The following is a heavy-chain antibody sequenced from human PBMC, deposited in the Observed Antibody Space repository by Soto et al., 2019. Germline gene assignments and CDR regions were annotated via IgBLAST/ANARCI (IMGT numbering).Heavy chain of an antibody. Sequence: QVQLVQSGSEVKTPGSSVKVSCRASGVTFSIYGITWVRQAPGQGLEWMGGILPISRSTNYAQKFRGRATIVADASKNTASLELTSLTAEDTAVYYCASDVFYEDGDYYAMDVWGQGTTVIVSS. J-gene: IGHJ6*02. CDR2: ILPISRST. CDR1: GVTFSIYG. D-gene: IGHD3-16*01. CDR3: ASDVFYEDGDYYAMDV. V-gene: IGHV1-69*01.